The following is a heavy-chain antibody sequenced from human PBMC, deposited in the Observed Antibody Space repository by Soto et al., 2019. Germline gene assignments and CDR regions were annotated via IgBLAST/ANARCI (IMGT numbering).Heavy chain of an antibody. CDR2: INHSGGT. CDR3: ARGSVDTVDSSGFYEY. CDR1: GGSFSAYY. V-gene: IGHV4-34*01. Sequence: SETLSLTCAVYGGSFSAYYWSWIRQPPGKGLEWIGEINHSGGTSYNPSLKSRVSISVDTSKSQFSLKLTSVTAADRAVYYCARGSVDTVDSSGFYEYWGHGTPVTVSS. J-gene: IGHJ4*01. D-gene: IGHD3-22*01.